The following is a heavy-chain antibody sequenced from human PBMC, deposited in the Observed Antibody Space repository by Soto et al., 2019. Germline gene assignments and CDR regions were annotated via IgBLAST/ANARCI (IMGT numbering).Heavy chain of an antibody. CDR2: ISGSGGRT. J-gene: IGHJ4*02. D-gene: IGHD2-15*01. Sequence: EVQLLESGGDLVQPGGSLILSCAASGFTFSSYAMNWVRQAPGKGLEWVSGISGSGGRTYYADSVKGRFTISRDNSKNTLYLQMNSLRAEDTAVYYCAKEGRGVVVAAAFHYWGQGTLVTVSS. V-gene: IGHV3-23*01. CDR3: AKEGRGVVVAAAFHY. CDR1: GFTFSSYA.